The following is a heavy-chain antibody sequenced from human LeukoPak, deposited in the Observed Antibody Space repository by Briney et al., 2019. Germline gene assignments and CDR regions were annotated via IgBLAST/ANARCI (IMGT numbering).Heavy chain of an antibody. Sequence: GGSLRLSCAASGFTFSSYWMHWVRHAPGKGLVWVSRINSDGSSTSYADSVKGRFTISRDNAKNTLYLQMNSLRAEDTAVYYCARDFSYGFWSGYAYYYYGMDVWGQGTTVTVSS. V-gene: IGHV3-74*01. CDR1: GFTFSSYW. J-gene: IGHJ6*02. D-gene: IGHD3-3*01. CDR2: INSDGSST. CDR3: ARDFSYGFWSGYAYYYYGMDV.